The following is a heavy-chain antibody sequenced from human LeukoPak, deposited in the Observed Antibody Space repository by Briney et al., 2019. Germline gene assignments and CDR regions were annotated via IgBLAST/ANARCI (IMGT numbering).Heavy chain of an antibody. V-gene: IGHV3-23*01. CDR2: ISGSGGST. Sequence: GGSLRLSCAASGFTFSSYAMSWVRQPPGKGLEWVSAISGSGGSTYYADSVKGRFTISRDNSKNPLYLQMNSLRAEDTAVYYCAKDPPKLLWFGELNFDYWGQGTLVTVSS. CDR1: GFTFSSYA. CDR3: AKDPPKLLWFGELNFDY. J-gene: IGHJ4*02. D-gene: IGHD3-10*01.